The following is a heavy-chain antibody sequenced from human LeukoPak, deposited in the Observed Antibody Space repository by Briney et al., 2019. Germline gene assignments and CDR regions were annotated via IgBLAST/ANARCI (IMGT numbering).Heavy chain of an antibody. J-gene: IGHJ4*02. D-gene: IGHD7-27*01. Sequence: SETLSLTCAVSGGFISSGSYSWSWIRQPPGKGLEWIGYIYPRGSTYCNPSLKSRVILSLDKSANQFSLNLSSVTAADTAVYYCARFSPRAMGNYLDFWGQGTLVTVSS. V-gene: IGHV4-30-2*01. CDR3: ARFSPRAMGNYLDF. CDR2: IYPRGST. CDR1: GGFISSGSYS.